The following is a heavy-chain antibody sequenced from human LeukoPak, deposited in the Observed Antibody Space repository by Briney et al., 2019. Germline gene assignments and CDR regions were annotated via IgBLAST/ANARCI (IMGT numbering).Heavy chain of an antibody. CDR1: GGSISSYY. V-gene: IGHV4-59*08. D-gene: IGHD3-10*01. J-gene: IGHJ4*02. Sequence: SETLSLTCTVSGGSISSYYWIWIRQPPGKGLEWIGYIYHSGSTNYNPSLKSRVTMSVDTSKNQFSLKLSSVTAADTAFYYCASDRIWFGESTNEYWGQGTLVTVSS. CDR3: ASDRIWFGESTNEY. CDR2: IYHSGST.